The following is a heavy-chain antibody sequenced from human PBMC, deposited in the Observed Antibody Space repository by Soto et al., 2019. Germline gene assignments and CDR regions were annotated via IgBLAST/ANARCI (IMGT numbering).Heavy chain of an antibody. J-gene: IGHJ5*02. V-gene: IGHV4-34*01. D-gene: IGHD2-15*01. Sequence: SETLSLTCAVYGGSFSGYYWSWIRQPPGKGLEWIGEINHSGSTNHNPSLKSRVTISVDTSKNQFSLKLSSVTAADTAVYYCARGLVYCSGGSCYSGWFDPWGQGTLVTVSS. CDR3: ARGLVYCSGGSCYSGWFDP. CDR2: INHSGST. CDR1: GGSFSGYY.